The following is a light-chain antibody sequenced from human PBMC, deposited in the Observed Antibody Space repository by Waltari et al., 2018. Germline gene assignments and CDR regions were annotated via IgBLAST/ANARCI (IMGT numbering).Light chain of an antibody. V-gene: IGKV2-29*02. J-gene: IGKJ4*01. CDR3: MQAIHLALT. CDR1: QSLLYSDGKTY. CDR2: EVS. Sequence: DVVMTQTPFSLSVTPGQPASISCKSSQSLLYSDGKTYLSWYLQKPGQSPHLLMYEVSSRVYGVPDRFSGSGSGTDFTRKISRVEAEDVGVYYCMQAIHLALTFCGGTKVEIK.